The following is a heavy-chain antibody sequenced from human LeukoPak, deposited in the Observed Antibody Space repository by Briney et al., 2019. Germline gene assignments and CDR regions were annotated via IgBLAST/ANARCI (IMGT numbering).Heavy chain of an antibody. CDR1: GFTFSSYS. CDR2: IRSSSSYI. J-gene: IGHJ1*01. D-gene: IGHD3-10*01. Sequence: GGSLRLSCAASGFTFSSYSMNCDRQAPKNGLEWDSSIRSSSSYIYYADSVKGRFTISRDNAKNPLYLQMNSLRAEDTAVSYCARVAKYYYGSATYYLIEHWSQG. CDR3: ARVAKYYYGSATYYLIEH. V-gene: IGHV3-21*01.